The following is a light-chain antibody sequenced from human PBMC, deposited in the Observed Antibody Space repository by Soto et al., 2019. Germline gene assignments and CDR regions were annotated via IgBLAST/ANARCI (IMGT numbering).Light chain of an antibody. CDR3: QSYDNSLRASV. V-gene: IGLV1-40*01. J-gene: IGLJ2*01. CDR2: GNN. Sequence: QAVVTQPPSVSGAPGQRVTISCTGSSSNIGAGYDVHWYQQFPGTAPKLLIYGNNNRPSGVPDRFSGSKSGTSASLAITGLQAEDEADYYCQSYDNSLRASVFGGGTKVTVL. CDR1: SSNIGAGYD.